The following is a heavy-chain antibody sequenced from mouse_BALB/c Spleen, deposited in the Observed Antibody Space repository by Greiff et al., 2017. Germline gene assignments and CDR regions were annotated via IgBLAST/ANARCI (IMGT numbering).Heavy chain of an antibody. CDR1: GYTFTSYW. Sequence: QVQLQQPGAELVRPGASVKLSCKASGYTFTSYWINWVKQRPGQGLEWIGNIYPSDSYTNYNQKFKDKATLTVDKSSSTAYMQLSSPTSEDSAVYYCTRYDAMDYWGQGTSVTVSS. D-gene: IGHD2-14*01. CDR3: TRYDAMDY. J-gene: IGHJ4*01. CDR2: IYPSDSYT. V-gene: IGHV1-69*02.